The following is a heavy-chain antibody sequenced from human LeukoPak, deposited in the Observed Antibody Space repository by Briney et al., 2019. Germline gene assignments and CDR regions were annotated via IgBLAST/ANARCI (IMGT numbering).Heavy chain of an antibody. CDR1: GGSISPYS. V-gene: IGHV4-59*01. D-gene: IGHD5-12*01. CDR3: ARGGGYSGYDFGY. Sequence: SETLSLTCTVSGGSISPYSWSWIRQPPGKGLEWIGYIYYSGSTNYNPSLKSRVTISVDTSKNQFSLNLSSVTAADTAVYYCARGGGYSGYDFGYWGQGTLVTVSS. CDR2: IYYSGST. J-gene: IGHJ4*02.